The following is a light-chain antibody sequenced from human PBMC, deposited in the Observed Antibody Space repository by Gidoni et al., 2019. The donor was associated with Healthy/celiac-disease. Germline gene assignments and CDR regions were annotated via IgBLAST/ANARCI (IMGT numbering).Light chain of an antibody. Sequence: EIVMTQSPATLSVSPGERATLSCRASQSVSSNLAWYQQKPGQDPRRLIYGASTRATGIPARCSGSGYGTEFTLTISSLQSEDFAVYYCQKYNNGPPYTFGQGTKLEIK. CDR2: GAS. CDR3: QKYNNGPPYT. J-gene: IGKJ2*01. V-gene: IGKV3-15*01. CDR1: QSVSSN.